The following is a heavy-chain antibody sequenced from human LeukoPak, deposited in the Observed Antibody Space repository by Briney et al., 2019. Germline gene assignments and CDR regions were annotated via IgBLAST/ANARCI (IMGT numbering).Heavy chain of an antibody. CDR1: GFTFSDAW. Sequence: GGSLRLSCAASGFTFSDAWMSWVRQAPGKGLEWVGRIKSKTDGGTTDYAAPVKGRFTISRDDSKNTLYLQMNSLKTEDTAVYYCLGITMVRGVRLDYWGQGTLVTVSS. J-gene: IGHJ4*02. D-gene: IGHD3-10*01. CDR2: IKSKTDGGTT. CDR3: LGITMVRGVRLDY. V-gene: IGHV3-15*01.